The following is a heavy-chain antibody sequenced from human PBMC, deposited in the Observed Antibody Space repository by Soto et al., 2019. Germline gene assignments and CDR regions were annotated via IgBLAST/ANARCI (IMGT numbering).Heavy chain of an antibody. CDR3: AKAVGRHLDFEY. V-gene: IGHV3-30*18. CDR1: VCSFSTYG. Sequence: GGSLILSCASSVCSFSTYGMHCVRQSPGKGLEWVAVISYDGNNKYYAESVKGRFTISRDNSKNTLYLQMNSLRAEDTAVYHCAKAVGRHLDFEYLGQGTLDNVSS. CDR2: ISYDGNNK. J-gene: IGHJ4*02. D-gene: IGHD6-19*01.